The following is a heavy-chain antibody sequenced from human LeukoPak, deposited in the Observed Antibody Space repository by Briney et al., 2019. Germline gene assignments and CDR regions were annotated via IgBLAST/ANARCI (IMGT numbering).Heavy chain of an antibody. J-gene: IGHJ4*02. D-gene: IGHD3-3*01. CDR1: GFTFNSYA. Sequence: GGSLRLPCAASGFTFNSYAINWVRQAPGKGLEWVAFISYDGSNKYYADSVKGRFTISRDNSKNMLYLQMNSLRAEDTAVYYCARSSGPNSITVFGVVTPKFDYWGQGTLVTVSS. CDR3: ARSSGPNSITVFGVVTPKFDY. V-gene: IGHV3-30-3*01. CDR2: ISYDGSNK.